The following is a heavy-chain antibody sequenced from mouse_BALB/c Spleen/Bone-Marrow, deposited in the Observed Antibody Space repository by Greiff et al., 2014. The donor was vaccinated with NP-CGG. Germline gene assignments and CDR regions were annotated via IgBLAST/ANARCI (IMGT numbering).Heavy chain of an antibody. V-gene: IGHV2-9*02. J-gene: IGHJ4*01. CDR2: IWAGGSR. Sequence: VQLQQSGPGLVAPSQSLSITCTVSGFSLTSYGVHWVRQPPGKGLEWLGVIWAGGSRNYNSALMSRLSISKDNSKSQVCLKMNSLQTDDTAMYYCARITTATGAMDYRGQGTSVTVSS. D-gene: IGHD1-2*01. CDR3: ARITTATGAMDY. CDR1: GFSLTSYG.